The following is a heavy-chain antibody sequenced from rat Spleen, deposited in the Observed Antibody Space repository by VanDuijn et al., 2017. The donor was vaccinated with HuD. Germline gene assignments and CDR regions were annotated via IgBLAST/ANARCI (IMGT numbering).Heavy chain of an antibody. CDR1: GFTFSDYY. J-gene: IGHJ3*01. CDR3: TTVTY. Sequence: EVQLVESGGGLVQPGRSLKLSCAASGFTFSDYYMAWVRQAPTKGLEWVATLSYDASAPYYRDSVKGRFTISRDNAKSTLYLQMDSLRSEDTATYYCTTVTYWGQGTLVTVSS. CDR2: LSYDASAP. V-gene: IGHV5-20*01.